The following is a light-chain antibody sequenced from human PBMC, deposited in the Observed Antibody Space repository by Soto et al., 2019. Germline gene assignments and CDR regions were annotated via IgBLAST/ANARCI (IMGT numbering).Light chain of an antibody. CDR2: AAS. Sequence: DIQMTHSPSSISVSXGDRVTISXXASQGISSWLAWYQQKPGKAPKLLIHAASSLQSGVPSRFSGSGSGTDFTLTISSLQPEDFATYYCQQANSFPITFGQGTRLEIK. J-gene: IGKJ5*01. CDR1: QGISSW. V-gene: IGKV1-12*01. CDR3: QQANSFPIT.